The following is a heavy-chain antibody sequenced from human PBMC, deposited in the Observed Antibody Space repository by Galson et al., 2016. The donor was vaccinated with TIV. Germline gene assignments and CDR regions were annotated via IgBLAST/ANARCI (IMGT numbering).Heavy chain of an antibody. Sequence: QSGAEVKKTGESLKISCKGSGYTFTTYWIAWVRQMPGKGLEWMGIIYGGDSDTRYSPSFQGQVTMSADKFLSTAYLQWSSLQASDTAIYYCARHSYDYYDNTGPTGGFDYWGQGTLVTVSS. CDR2: IYGGDSDT. J-gene: IGHJ4*02. V-gene: IGHV5-51*01. D-gene: IGHD3-22*01. CDR3: ARHSYDYYDNTGPTGGFDY. CDR1: GYTFTTYW.